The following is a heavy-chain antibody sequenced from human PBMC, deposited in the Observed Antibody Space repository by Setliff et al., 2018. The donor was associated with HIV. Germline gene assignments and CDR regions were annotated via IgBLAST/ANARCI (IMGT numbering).Heavy chain of an antibody. J-gene: IGHJ1*01. CDR3: ATIRAYYYDSSGQENFQH. D-gene: IGHD3-22*01. V-gene: IGHV1-24*01. CDR2: FDPEDAET. CDR1: GYTLSELS. Sequence: ASVKVSCKVSGYTLSELSMHWVRQAPGKGLEWMGGFDPEDAETVYAQKFQGRVTMTEDTSTDTAYMELSSLRSEDTAMYYCATIRAYYYDSSGQENFQHWGHGTLVTVSS.